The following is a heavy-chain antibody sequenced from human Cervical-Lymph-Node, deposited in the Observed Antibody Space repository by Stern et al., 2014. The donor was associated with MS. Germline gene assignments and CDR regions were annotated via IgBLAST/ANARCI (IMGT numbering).Heavy chain of an antibody. CDR3: AGGSDP. CDR1: GFTFSSYW. V-gene: IGHV3-7*01. Sequence: MQLVQSGGGLVQPGGSLRLSCAASGFTFSSYWMNWVRQAPGKGLEWVANIKEDGSETYYVDSVKGLFTISRDNAKNSLYLQMNSLRAEDTAVYYCAGGSDPWGQGTLVTVSS. CDR2: IKEDGSET. J-gene: IGHJ5*02.